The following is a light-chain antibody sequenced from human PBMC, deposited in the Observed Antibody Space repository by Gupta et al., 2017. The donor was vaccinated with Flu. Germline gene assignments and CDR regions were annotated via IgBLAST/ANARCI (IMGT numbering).Light chain of an antibody. J-gene: IGKJ1*01. CDR2: TAS. CDR3: QQSDSTRRT. CDR1: HSISTY. Sequence: PSSRSASVGYRGTSTCRASHSISTYLDWSQQKPGKTPKLLIYTASRLQSGVPSRFSGNGSGTDFTLTINSLQPEEFATYYCQQSDSTRRTFGQGTKVE. V-gene: IGKV1-39*01.